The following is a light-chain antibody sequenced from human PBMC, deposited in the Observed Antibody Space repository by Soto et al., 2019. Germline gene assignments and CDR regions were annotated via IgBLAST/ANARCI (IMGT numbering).Light chain of an antibody. CDR2: DAS. V-gene: IGKV3-11*01. Sequence: EIVLTQSPAILSLSPRERATLSCRASQSVSNSLAWYHQKPGQAPRLLIYDASNWATGIPARFSSSGSGTACTLTISSLEPEDFAVYYCQQRSNWPLLTFGGGTKVEIK. J-gene: IGKJ4*01. CDR1: QSVSNS. CDR3: QQRSNWPLLT.